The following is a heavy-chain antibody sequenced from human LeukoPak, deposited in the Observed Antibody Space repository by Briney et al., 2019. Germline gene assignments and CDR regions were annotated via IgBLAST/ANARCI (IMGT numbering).Heavy chain of an antibody. Sequence: SETLSLTCTVSGGSIISSYFWSWIRQPAAKGMEWIGRIYNTGSTDFNPSLKSRVTMSVDTSKNQFSLKLSSVTAADTAVYYCAKYASGSLVVWGQGTLVTVSS. CDR1: GGSIISSYF. CDR3: AKYASGSLVV. V-gene: IGHV4-4*07. CDR2: IYNTGST. D-gene: IGHD3-10*01. J-gene: IGHJ4*02.